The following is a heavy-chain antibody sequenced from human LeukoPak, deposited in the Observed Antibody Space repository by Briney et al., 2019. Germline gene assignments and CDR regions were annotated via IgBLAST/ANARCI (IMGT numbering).Heavy chain of an antibody. J-gene: IGHJ4*02. CDR2: INKDGSVT. D-gene: IGHD1-26*01. CDR1: GFTFSSSW. CDR3: VKVRGRARVGYFDY. Sequence: GGSLRLSCAASGFTFSSSWIHWGRQAPGKGLVWVSRINKDGSVTDYAESVKGRFSISRDNAKNTLYLQMNSLRVEDTATYYCVKVRGRARVGYFDYWGQGTLVTVSS. V-gene: IGHV3-74*01.